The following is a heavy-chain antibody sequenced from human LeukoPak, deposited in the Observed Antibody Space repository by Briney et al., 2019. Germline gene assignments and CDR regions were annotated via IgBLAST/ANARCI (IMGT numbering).Heavy chain of an antibody. CDR3: AKEINDKYCRGSQNCLFDY. J-gene: IGHJ4*02. CDR1: GFTFSSYW. D-gene: IGHD2-15*01. V-gene: IGHV3-30*02. CDR2: IRFDGTTK. Sequence: GGSLRLSCAASGFTFSSYWMSWVRQAPGKGLEWLPFIRFDGTTKYYADSVKGRFTISRDNSKNTLYLQMNSLRAEDTAVYYCAKEINDKYCRGSQNCLFDYWGQGTLVTVSS.